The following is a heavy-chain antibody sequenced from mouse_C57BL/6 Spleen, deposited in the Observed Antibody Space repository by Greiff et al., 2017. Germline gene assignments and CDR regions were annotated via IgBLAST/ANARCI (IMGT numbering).Heavy chain of an antibody. CDR3: ARAMDY. Sequence: EVQLVESGGGLVKPGGSLKLSCAASGFTFSDYGMHWVRQAPEKGLELVAYISSGSSTIYYADTVKGRFTISRDNAKNTLFLQMTSLRSEDTAMYYCARAMDYWGQGTSVTVSS. CDR1: GFTFSDYG. V-gene: IGHV5-17*01. J-gene: IGHJ4*01. CDR2: ISSGSSTI.